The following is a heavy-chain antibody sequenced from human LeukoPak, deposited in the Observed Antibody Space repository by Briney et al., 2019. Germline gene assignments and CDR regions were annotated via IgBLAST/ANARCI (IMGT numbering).Heavy chain of an antibody. Sequence: SETLSLTCAVYGGSFSGYSWSWVRQPPGKGLEWIGEINHSGSINYNPSLKSRVAFYVDTSKNQFSLKLGSVTAADTAVYFCARQVIGYCSSPSCHTDSWGQGALVTVSS. CDR1: GGSFSGYS. D-gene: IGHD2-2*02. V-gene: IGHV4-34*01. CDR3: ARQVIGYCSSPSCHTDS. J-gene: IGHJ4*02. CDR2: INHSGSI.